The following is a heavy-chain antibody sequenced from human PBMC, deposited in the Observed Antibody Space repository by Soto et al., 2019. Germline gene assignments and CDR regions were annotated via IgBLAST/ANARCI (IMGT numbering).Heavy chain of an antibody. CDR1: GFTFSTYA. J-gene: IGHJ1*01. V-gene: IGHV3-23*01. Sequence: EVQLLESGGGLVQPGGSLRLSCPASGFTFSTYAMGWVRRAPGKGLEWVSGISGSGGATYSADSVKGRFTISRDNSQNTLYPQMNSLRVEDTAIYYCARAAAGTRGRLDHWGQGTRVTVSS. CDR3: ARAAAGTRGRLDH. D-gene: IGHD6-13*01. CDR2: ISGSGGAT.